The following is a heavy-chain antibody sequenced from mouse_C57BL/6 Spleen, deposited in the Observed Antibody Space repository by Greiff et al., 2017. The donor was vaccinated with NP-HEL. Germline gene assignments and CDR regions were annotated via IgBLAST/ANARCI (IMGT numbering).Heavy chain of an antibody. CDR2: IDPANGNT. CDR1: GFNIKNTY. D-gene: IGHD1-1*01. CDR3: ARKDPITTVGFDV. J-gene: IGHJ1*03. Sequence: EVQLVESVAELVRPGASVKLSCTASGFNIKNTYMHWVKQRPEQGLEWIGRIDPANGNTKYAQKFQGKATITADTSSNTAYLQLSSLTSEDTAIYYCARKDPITTVGFDVWGTGTTVTVSS. V-gene: IGHV14-3*01.